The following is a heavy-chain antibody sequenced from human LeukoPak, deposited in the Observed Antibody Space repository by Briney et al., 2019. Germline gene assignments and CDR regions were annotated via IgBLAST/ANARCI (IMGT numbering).Heavy chain of an antibody. D-gene: IGHD3-22*01. CDR2: ISWNSGSI. CDR1: GFTFDDYA. CDR3: AKDITYYYDSSGCFQH. Sequence: GGSLRLSCAASGFTFDDYAMHWVRQAPGKGLEWVSGISWNSGSIGYADSVKGRFTISRDNAKNSLYLQMNSLRAEDTALYYCAKDITYYYDSSGCFQHWGQGTLVTASS. J-gene: IGHJ1*01. V-gene: IGHV3-9*01.